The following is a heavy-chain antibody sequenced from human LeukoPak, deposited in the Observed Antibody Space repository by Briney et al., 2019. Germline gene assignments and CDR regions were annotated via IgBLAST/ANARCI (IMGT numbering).Heavy chain of an antibody. D-gene: IGHD6-19*01. J-gene: IGHJ4*02. CDR1: GFTFSSYT. CDR3: AKDPIAVAGVRGD. Sequence: GGSLRLSCAASGFTFSSYTMSWVRQAPGKGLEWGSAISGSCGSTYYADSVKGRFTISRDNSKNTLYLQMNSLRAEDTGVYYCAKDPIAVAGVRGDWGQGTLVTVSS. CDR2: ISGSCGST. V-gene: IGHV3-23*01.